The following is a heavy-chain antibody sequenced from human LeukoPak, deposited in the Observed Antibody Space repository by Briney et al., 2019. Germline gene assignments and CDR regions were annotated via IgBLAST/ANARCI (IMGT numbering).Heavy chain of an antibody. Sequence: SETLSLTCAVSGYSISSGYYWGWVRQPPGKGLEWIANIYHSGNTYYNPSLNNRVTISVDTSMNHFSLKLPSVTAAAAAVYYCTTLIAAPGSGAPFDYWGQGILVTVSS. CDR3: TTLIAAPGSGAPFDY. CDR2: IYHSGNT. D-gene: IGHD6-13*01. CDR1: GYSISSGYY. J-gene: IGHJ4*02. V-gene: IGHV4-38-2*01.